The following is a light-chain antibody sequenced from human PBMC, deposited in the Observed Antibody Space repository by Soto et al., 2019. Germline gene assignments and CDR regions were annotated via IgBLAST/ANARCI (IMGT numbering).Light chain of an antibody. CDR2: TNS. V-gene: IGLV1-40*01. J-gene: IGLJ3*02. CDR3: QSYDSSLSALV. Sequence: QCVLTQPPSVSGAPGQGVTISCAWTSSNIGAGYDVHWYQQVPGTAPKLLIYTNSNRPSGVPDRVSVSKSGTSASMALTGLPAADEADYYCQSYDSSLSALVFVGGTKLPVL. CDR1: SSNIGAGYD.